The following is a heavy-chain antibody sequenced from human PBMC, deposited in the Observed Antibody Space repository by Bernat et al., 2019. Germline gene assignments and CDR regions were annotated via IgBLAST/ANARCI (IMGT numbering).Heavy chain of an antibody. D-gene: IGHD6-13*01. CDR3: ERSHSSSWYRFDY. CDR2: IYYSGST. V-gene: IGHV4-39*01. J-gene: IGHJ4*02. CDR1: GGSISSSSYY. Sequence: QLQLQESGPGLVKPSETLSLTCTVSGGSISSSSYYWGWIRQPPGKGLEWIGSIYYSGSTYYNPSLKSRVTISVDTSKNQFSLKLSSVTAADTAVYYCERSHSSSWYRFDYWGQGTLVTVSS.